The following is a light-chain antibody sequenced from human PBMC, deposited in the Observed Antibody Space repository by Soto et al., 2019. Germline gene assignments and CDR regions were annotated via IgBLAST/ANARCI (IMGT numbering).Light chain of an antibody. Sequence: EIVMTQSPATLSVSPGERATLSCRASQSVSSNLAWFQQKPGQAPRLLIYGASTRATGIPARFSGSGSGTDFTLTISRLEPEDVAVYYCQRYGSSPLTFGGGTKVEIK. J-gene: IGKJ4*01. CDR1: QSVSSN. V-gene: IGKV3-15*01. CDR2: GAS. CDR3: QRYGSSPLT.